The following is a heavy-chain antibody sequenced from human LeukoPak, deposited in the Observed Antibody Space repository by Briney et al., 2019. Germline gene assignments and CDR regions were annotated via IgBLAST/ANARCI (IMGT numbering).Heavy chain of an antibody. CDR1: GGSISSYY. CDR3: ARTETYYYGSGSYYNPPYYYYYMDV. Sequence: SQTLSLTCTVSGGSISSYYWSWIRQPPGKGLEWIGYIYYSGSTNYNPSLKSRVTISVDTSKNQFSLKLSSVTAADTAVYYCARTETYYYGSGSYYNPPYYYYYMDVWGKGTTVTISS. V-gene: IGHV4-59*01. D-gene: IGHD3-10*01. J-gene: IGHJ6*03. CDR2: IYYSGST.